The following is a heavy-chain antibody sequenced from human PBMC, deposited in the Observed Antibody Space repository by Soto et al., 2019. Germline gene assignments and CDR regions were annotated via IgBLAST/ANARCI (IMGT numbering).Heavy chain of an antibody. V-gene: IGHV4-59*08. CDR2: VCYSGSA. CDR1: GSSITNYP. Sequence: LSLTCTISGSSITNYPWRWIRQPPGKGLEWIGHVCYSGSANYNPTLKSRVTISIDTSKSQFSLNLGSVTAADTAVYFCARHAGSLGYWGQGTLVTVSS. D-gene: IGHD2-2*03. J-gene: IGHJ4*02. CDR3: ARHAGSLGY.